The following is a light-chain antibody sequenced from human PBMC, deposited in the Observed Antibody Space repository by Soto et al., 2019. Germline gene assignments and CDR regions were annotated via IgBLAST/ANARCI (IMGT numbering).Light chain of an antibody. Sequence: QSALTQAASVSGSPGQSITISCTGTSSDVGAYNYVSWYRQHPGKAPKLIIYDVSKRPSGVPDRFSGSKSGNTASLTVSGLQAEDEADYYCCSYAGSNNLLFGGGTKLTVL. CDR3: CSYAGSNNLL. V-gene: IGLV2-8*01. J-gene: IGLJ2*01. CDR2: DVS. CDR1: SSDVGAYNY.